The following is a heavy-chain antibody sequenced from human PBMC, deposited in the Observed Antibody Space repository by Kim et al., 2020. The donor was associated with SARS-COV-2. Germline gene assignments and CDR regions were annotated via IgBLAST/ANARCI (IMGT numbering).Heavy chain of an antibody. CDR3: ARQGVEFDY. J-gene: IGHJ4*02. Sequence: GRTYCNPSLKRRVPISEDTSKNQLSLKLSSVTAADTAVYYCARQGVEFDYWGQGTLVTVSS. CDR2: GRT. D-gene: IGHD3-3*01. V-gene: IGHV4-39*01.